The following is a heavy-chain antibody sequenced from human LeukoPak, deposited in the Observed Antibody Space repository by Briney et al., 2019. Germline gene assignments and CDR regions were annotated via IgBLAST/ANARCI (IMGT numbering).Heavy chain of an antibody. CDR1: GYTFTSYY. CDR3: ARDATGYSSSWYRFKYFQH. D-gene: IGHD6-13*01. J-gene: IGHJ1*01. Sequence: ASVKVSCKASGYTFTSYYMHWVRQAPGQGLEWMGIINPSGGSTSYAQKFQGRVTMTRDMSTSTVYMELSSLRSEDTAVYYCARDATGYSSSWYRFKYFQHWGQGTLVTVSS. V-gene: IGHV1-46*01. CDR2: INPSGGST.